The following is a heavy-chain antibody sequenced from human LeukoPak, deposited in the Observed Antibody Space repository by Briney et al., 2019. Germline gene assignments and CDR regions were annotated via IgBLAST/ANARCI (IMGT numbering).Heavy chain of an antibody. CDR2: VSAYNGNT. CDR3: ARADSPDTVMEHYFDY. J-gene: IGHJ4*02. Sequence: ASVKVSCKASGYTFTTYGISWVRQAPGQGLEWMGWVSAYNGNTNYAQKVQGRVTMTTDTSTSTAYMELRSLRSDDTAVYYCARADSPDTVMEHYFDYWGQGTLVTVSS. D-gene: IGHD5-18*01. V-gene: IGHV1-18*01. CDR1: GYTFTTYG.